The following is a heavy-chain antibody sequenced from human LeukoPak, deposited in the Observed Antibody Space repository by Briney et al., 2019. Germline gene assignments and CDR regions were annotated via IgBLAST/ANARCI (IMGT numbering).Heavy chain of an antibody. CDR3: ARSRRDGYNLGVDW. Sequence: SETLSLTCTVSGGSISSYYWSWIRQPPGKGLEWIGYIYYSGSTNYNPSLKSRVTISVDTSKNQFSLKLSSVTAADTAVYYCARSRRDGYNLGVDWWGQGTLVTVSS. CDR2: IYYSGST. CDR1: GGSISSYY. D-gene: IGHD5-24*01. J-gene: IGHJ4*02. V-gene: IGHV4-59*01.